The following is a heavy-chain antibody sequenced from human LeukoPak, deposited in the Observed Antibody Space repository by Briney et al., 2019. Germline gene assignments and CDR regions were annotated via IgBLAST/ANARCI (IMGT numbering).Heavy chain of an antibody. CDR1: GFTFSICA. V-gene: IGHV3-23*01. D-gene: IGHD3-10*01. Sequence: GGSLRLSCAASGFTFSICAMNWVRQAPGKGLEWVSGISGSGSSTYYADSVKGRFTISRDSSKNTVYPQMNSLRAEDTAVYYCAKADGSYKTLIDYWGQGTLVTVSS. CDR3: AKADGSYKTLIDY. J-gene: IGHJ4*02. CDR2: ISGSGSST.